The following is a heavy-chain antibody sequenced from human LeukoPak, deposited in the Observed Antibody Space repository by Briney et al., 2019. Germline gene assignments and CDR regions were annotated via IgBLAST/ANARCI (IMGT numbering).Heavy chain of an antibody. D-gene: IGHD2-21*02. V-gene: IGHV1-18*01. CDR2: ISAYNGNT. CDR3: AREMIVVVTATYYFDY. CDR1: GYTFTSYG. Sequence: APVKVSCKASGYTFTSYGISWVRQAPGQGLEWMGWISAYNGNTNYAQKLQGRVTMTTDTSTSTAYMELRSLRSDDTAVYYCAREMIVVVTATYYFDYWGQGTLVTVSS. J-gene: IGHJ4*02.